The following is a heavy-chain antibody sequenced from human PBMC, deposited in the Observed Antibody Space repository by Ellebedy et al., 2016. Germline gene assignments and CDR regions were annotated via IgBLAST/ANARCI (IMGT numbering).Heavy chain of an antibody. D-gene: IGHD5-12*01. V-gene: IGHV3-48*02. CDR3: AREGVLEVGGYYYYGMDV. CDR1: GFIFSSYN. Sequence: GGSLRLSXAASGFIFSSYNMNWVRQAPGKGLEWVSYISSSSSPIYYADSVKGRFTISRDIAKNSLYLQMNSLRDEDTAVYYCAREGVLEVGGYYYYGMDVWGQGTTVTVSS. CDR2: ISSSSSPI. J-gene: IGHJ6*02.